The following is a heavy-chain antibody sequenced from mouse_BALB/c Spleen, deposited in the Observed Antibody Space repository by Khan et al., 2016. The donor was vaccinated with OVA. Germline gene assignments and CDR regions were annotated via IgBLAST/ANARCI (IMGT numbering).Heavy chain of an antibody. J-gene: IGHJ2*01. CDR3: ARSYFYGYYFDQ. CDR2: ISGDSNTI. V-gene: IGHV5-17*02. Sequence: EVMLVESGGGLVQPGWSRKLSCVASGFTFSSFGMHWVRQAPEKGLEWVAYISGDSNTIYYTDTVMGRFTISRDNPKNTLFLQMTSLRSEDMAMYYCARSYFYGYYFDQWGQGTTLTVSS. D-gene: IGHD1-1*01. CDR1: GFTFSSFG.